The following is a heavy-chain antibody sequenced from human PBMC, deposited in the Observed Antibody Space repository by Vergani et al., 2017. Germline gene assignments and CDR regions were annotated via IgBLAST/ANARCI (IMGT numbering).Heavy chain of an antibody. CDR2: IYYSGST. CDR3: SAGRYYFDY. CDR1: GGSISSYY. D-gene: IGHD3-10*01. V-gene: IGHV4-59*01. J-gene: IGHJ4*02. Sequence: QVQLQESGPGLVKPSETLSPTCTVSGGSISSYYWSWIRQPPGKGLEWIGYIYYSGSTNYNPPLKSRVTISVDTSKNQFSLKLSSVTAADTAVYYCSAGRYYFDYWGQGTLVTVSS.